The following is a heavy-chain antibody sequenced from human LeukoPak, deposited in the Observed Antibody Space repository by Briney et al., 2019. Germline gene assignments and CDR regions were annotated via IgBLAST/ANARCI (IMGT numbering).Heavy chain of an antibody. Sequence: SETLSLTCAVSGYSFSSGYYWGWIRQPPGKGLEWIGSIYHSGSTYYNPSLKSRVTISVDTSKHQFSLKLSSVTAADTAMYYCARFNYDFWSGLTYYYYMDVWGKGTTVTVSS. J-gene: IGHJ6*03. CDR1: GYSFSSGYY. V-gene: IGHV4-38-2*01. D-gene: IGHD3-3*01. CDR2: IYHSGST. CDR3: ARFNYDFWSGLTYYYYMDV.